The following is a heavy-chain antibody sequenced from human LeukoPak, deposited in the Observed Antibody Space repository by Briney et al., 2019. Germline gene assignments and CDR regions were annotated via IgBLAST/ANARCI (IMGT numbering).Heavy chain of an antibody. CDR2: INPNSGGT. Sequence: ASVKVSCKASGYTFTGYYMHWVRQAPGQGLEWMGWINPNSGGTNYAQKFQGRVTMTRDTSISTAYMVLSRLRSDDTAVYYCASSDILTGYYSAPFPFYWGQGTLVTVSS. CDR3: ASSDILTGYYSAPFPFY. D-gene: IGHD3-9*01. V-gene: IGHV1-2*02. J-gene: IGHJ4*02. CDR1: GYTFTGYY.